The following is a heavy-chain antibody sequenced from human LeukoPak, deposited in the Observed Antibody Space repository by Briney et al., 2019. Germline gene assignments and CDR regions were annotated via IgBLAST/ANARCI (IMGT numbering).Heavy chain of an antibody. D-gene: IGHD3-9*01. V-gene: IGHV3-9*03. CDR2: ISWNSGSI. Sequence: GGSLRLSXAASGFTFDDYAMHWVRQAPGKGLEWVSGISWNSGSIGYADSVKGRFTISRDNAKNSLYLQMNSLRAEDMALYYCAKARNYDILTPFFDYWGQRTLVTVSS. CDR3: AKARNYDILTPFFDY. J-gene: IGHJ4*02. CDR1: GFTFDDYA.